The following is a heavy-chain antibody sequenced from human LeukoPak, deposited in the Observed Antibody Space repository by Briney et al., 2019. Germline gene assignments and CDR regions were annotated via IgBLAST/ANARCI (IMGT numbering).Heavy chain of an antibody. J-gene: IGHJ4*02. D-gene: IGHD6-19*01. CDR2: INWNGGST. V-gene: IGHV3-20*01. CDR3: ARADSNGWISDY. CDR1: GFPFNDHG. Sequence: PGGSLRLSCAASGFPFNDHGTIWVRQAPGKGLEWVSGINWNGGSTGYADSVKGRFTISRDNAKNSLYLQMNNLRAEDTALYHCARADSNGWISDYWGQGTLVTVSS.